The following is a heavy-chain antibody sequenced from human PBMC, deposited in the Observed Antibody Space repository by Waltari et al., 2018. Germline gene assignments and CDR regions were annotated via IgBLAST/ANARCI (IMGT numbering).Heavy chain of an antibody. D-gene: IGHD3-9*01. CDR3: ARGRGLLRYFDWLNYMDV. Sequence: QVQLQQWGAGLLKPSETLSLTCAVYGGSFSGYYSSWIRQPPGKGLEWIGEINHSGSTNYNPSLKSRVTISVDTSKNQFSLKLSSVTAADTAVYYCARGRGLLRYFDWLNYMDVWGKGTTVTVSS. CDR1: GGSFSGYY. V-gene: IGHV4-34*01. J-gene: IGHJ6*03. CDR2: INHSGST.